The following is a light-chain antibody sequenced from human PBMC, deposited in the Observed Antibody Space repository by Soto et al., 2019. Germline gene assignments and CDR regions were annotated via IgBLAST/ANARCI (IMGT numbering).Light chain of an antibody. Sequence: QSVLTQPPSVSGAPGQRVTISCTGSSSNIGAGYDVHWYQQLPGTAPKLLIYGNNNRPSGVPDRFSGSKSGTSASLSITGLQAEDEADDYCQSYDSSLSGYVVFGGGTKLTVL. J-gene: IGLJ2*01. CDR3: QSYDSSLSGYVV. V-gene: IGLV1-40*01. CDR1: SSNIGAGYD. CDR2: GNN.